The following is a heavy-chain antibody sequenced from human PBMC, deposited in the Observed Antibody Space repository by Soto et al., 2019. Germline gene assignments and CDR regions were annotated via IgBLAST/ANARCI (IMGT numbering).Heavy chain of an antibody. D-gene: IGHD6-6*01. CDR2: ISGSGVST. V-gene: IGHV3-23*01. J-gene: IGHJ4*02. CDR3: AKDRERIATRSIDY. CDR1: GFTFSSYA. Sequence: EVQLLESGGGLVQPGGSLRLSCAASGFTFSSYAMSWVRQAPGKGLEWVSGISGSGVSTYYADSVKGRFTISRDNSKSTLYLQMNSLRAEDTAVYDGAKDRERIATRSIDYWGQGTLVTVSS.